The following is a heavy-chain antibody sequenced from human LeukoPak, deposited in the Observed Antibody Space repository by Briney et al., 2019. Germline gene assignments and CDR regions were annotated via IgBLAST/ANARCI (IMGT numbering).Heavy chain of an antibody. CDR1: GYTFTSYG. CDR2: ISAYNGNT. J-gene: IGHJ4*02. Sequence: ASVKVSCKASGYTFTSYGISWVRQAPGQGLEWMGLISAYNGNTNYAQKLQGRVTMTTDTSTSTAYMELRSLRSDDTAVYYCARDAPSTVFYDSSGYYDYWGQGTLVTVSS. D-gene: IGHD3-22*01. V-gene: IGHV1-18*01. CDR3: ARDAPSTVFYDSSGYYDY.